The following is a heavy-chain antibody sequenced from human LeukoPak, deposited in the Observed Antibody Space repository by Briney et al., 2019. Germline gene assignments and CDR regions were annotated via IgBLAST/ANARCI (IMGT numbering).Heavy chain of an antibody. J-gene: IGHJ5*02. Sequence: ASVKVSCKVSGYTLTELSMHWVRQAPGKGLEWMGRFDPEDDETIYAQKLQGRVTMTEDTSTDTAYMELSSLRSEDTAVYYCARDIAVPGPESWFDPWGHGTLVTVSS. V-gene: IGHV1-24*01. CDR1: GYTLTELS. D-gene: IGHD6-19*01. CDR2: FDPEDDET. CDR3: ARDIAVPGPESWFDP.